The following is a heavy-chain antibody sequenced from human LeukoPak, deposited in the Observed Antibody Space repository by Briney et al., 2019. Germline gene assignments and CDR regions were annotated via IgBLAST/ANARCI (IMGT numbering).Heavy chain of an antibody. Sequence: SETLSLTCAVSGGSISSGGYYWSWIRQPPGKGLEWIGYIYHSGSTYYNPSLKSRVTISVDRSKNQFSLKLSSVTAADTAVYYCARGVAVAADYFDYWGQGTLVTVSS. CDR1: GGSISSGGYY. J-gene: IGHJ4*02. V-gene: IGHV4-30-2*01. CDR3: ARGVAVAADYFDY. CDR2: IYHSGST. D-gene: IGHD6-19*01.